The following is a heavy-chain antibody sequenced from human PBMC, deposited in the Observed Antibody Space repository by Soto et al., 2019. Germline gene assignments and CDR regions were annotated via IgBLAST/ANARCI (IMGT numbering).Heavy chain of an antibody. J-gene: IGHJ3*01. Sequence: GGSLRLSCAASGFTVSNTHMIWVRQAPGKGLEWVSVIYSGGGTYYADSVKGRFTISRDNSKNTLYLQMNSLRAEDTAVYYCAKGGYYYDSSGYFWNWGQGTMVTVSS. D-gene: IGHD3-22*01. CDR1: GFTVSNTH. CDR2: IYSGGGT. V-gene: IGHV3-66*01. CDR3: AKGGYYYDSSGYFWN.